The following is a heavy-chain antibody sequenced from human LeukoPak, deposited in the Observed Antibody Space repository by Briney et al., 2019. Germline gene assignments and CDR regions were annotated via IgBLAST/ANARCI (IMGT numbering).Heavy chain of an antibody. Sequence: GGSLRLSCAASGFTVSSNYINWVRQASGKGLEWVGRIRSKANSYATAYAASVKGRFTISRDDSKNTAYLQMNSLKTEDTAVYYCTRRSQGLYFDYWGQGTLVTVSS. V-gene: IGHV3-73*01. CDR2: IRSKANSYAT. CDR1: GFTVSSNY. J-gene: IGHJ4*02. CDR3: TRRSQGLYFDY.